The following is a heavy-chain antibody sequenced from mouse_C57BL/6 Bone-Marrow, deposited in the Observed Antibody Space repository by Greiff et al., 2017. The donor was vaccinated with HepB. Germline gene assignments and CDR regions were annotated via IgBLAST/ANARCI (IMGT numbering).Heavy chain of an antibody. CDR1: GYSITSGYY. D-gene: IGHD2-5*01. V-gene: IGHV3-6*01. CDR3: ARKYSNYDAMDY. J-gene: IGHJ4*01. CDR2: ISYDGSN. Sequence: EESGPGLVKPSQSLSLTCSVTGYSITSGYYWNWIRQFPGNKLEWMGYISYDGSNNYNPSLKNRISITRDTSKNQFFLKLNSVTTEDTATYYCARKYSNYDAMDYWGQGTSVTVSS.